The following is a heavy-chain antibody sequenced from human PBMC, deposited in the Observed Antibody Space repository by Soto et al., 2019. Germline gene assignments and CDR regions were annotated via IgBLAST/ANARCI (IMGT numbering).Heavy chain of an antibody. CDR2: TNPNSGNT. V-gene: IGHV1-8*01. CDR3: ARGEYPSNYYYYMDV. J-gene: IGHJ6*03. CDR1: GYTFTSYD. Sequence: ASVKVSCKASGYTFTSYDINWVRQATGQGLEWMGWTNPNSGNTGYAQKFQGRVTMTRNTSISTAYMELSSLRSEDTAVYYCARGEYPSNYYYYMDVWGKGTTVTVSS.